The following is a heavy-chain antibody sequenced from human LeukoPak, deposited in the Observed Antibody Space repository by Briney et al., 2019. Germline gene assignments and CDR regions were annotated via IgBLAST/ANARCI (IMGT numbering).Heavy chain of an antibody. D-gene: IGHD3-22*01. CDR1: GFTVSSNY. J-gene: IGHJ4*02. CDR2: IYSGGST. CDR3: AKSQYYYDSSGISPY. Sequence: GGSLRLSCAASGFTVSSNYMSWVRQAPGKGLEWVSVIYSGGSTYYADSVKGRFTISRDNSKNTLYLQMNSLRAEDTAVYYCAKSQYYYDSSGISPYWGQGTLVTVSS. V-gene: IGHV3-66*01.